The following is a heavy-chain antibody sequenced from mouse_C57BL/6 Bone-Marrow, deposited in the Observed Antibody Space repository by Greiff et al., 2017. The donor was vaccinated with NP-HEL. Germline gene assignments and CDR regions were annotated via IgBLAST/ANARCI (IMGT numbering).Heavy chain of an antibody. CDR2: IRNKANGYTT. V-gene: IGHV7-3*01. Sequence: EVQLVESGGGLVQPGGSLSLSCAASGFTFTDYYMSWVRQPPGKALEWLGFIRNKANGYTTEYSASVKGRFTISRDNSQSIRYLQMNALRAEDSATYYCARDDGSSFFAYWGQGTLVTVSA. CDR1: GFTFTDYY. CDR3: ARDDGSSFFAY. J-gene: IGHJ3*01. D-gene: IGHD1-1*01.